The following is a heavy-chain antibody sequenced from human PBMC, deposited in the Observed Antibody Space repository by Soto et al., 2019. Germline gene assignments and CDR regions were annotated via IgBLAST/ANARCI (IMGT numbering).Heavy chain of an antibody. CDR3: AMCRDSSGYYSYYFDY. CDR1: GGSVSSGSYY. J-gene: IGHJ4*02. D-gene: IGHD3-22*01. V-gene: IGHV4-61*01. Sequence: SETLSLTCTVSGGSVSSGSYYWSWIRQPPGKGLEWIGYIYYSGSTNYNPSLKSRATISEDKSKNHYSLKGRSVTAADTAVYSCAMCRDSSGYYSYYFDYWGQGTLVTVSS. CDR2: IYYSGST.